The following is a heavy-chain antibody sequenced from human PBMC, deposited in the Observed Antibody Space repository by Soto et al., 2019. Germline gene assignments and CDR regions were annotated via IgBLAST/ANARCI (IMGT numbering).Heavy chain of an antibody. Sequence: GGSLRLSCAASGFIFSGYWMSWVRQAPGKGLEWVANIKPDGSEKSYVDSVRGRFTISRDNAKNSLYLQVNSLRAEDTAVYYCTRGIAPPRHDAFDIWGQGTMVTVSS. V-gene: IGHV3-7*01. J-gene: IGHJ3*02. CDR2: IKPDGSEK. D-gene: IGHD6-13*01. CDR3: TRGIAPPRHDAFDI. CDR1: GFIFSGYW.